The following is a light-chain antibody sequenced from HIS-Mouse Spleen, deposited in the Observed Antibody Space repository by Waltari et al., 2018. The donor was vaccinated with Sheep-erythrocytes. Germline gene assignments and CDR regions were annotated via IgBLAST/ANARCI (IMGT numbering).Light chain of an antibody. V-gene: IGLV2-23*01. CDR2: EGS. CDR1: SSDVGSYNL. J-gene: IGLJ3*02. CDR3: CSYAGSGTWV. Sequence: QSALTQPASVSGSPGQSITISCTGTSSDVGSYNLVSWYQTHPGKAPKLMIYEGSKRPSGVSNRFSGSKSGNTASLTISGLQAEDEADYYCCSYAGSGTWVFGGGTKLTVL.